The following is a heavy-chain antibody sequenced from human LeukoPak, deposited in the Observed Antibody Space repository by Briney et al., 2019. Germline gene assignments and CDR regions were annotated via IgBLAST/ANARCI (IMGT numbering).Heavy chain of an antibody. V-gene: IGHV3-30*03. J-gene: IGHJ4*02. CDR1: GFTFSNYA. D-gene: IGHD3-3*01. CDR3: ASRFEWLSSFDY. CDR2: ISHDGSSE. Sequence: GRSLRLSCAASGFTFSNYAMHWVRQAPGKGLEWVALISHDGSSEYYADSMKGRFTISRDNSKNTFYLQMNSLRAEDTVVYYCASRFEWLSSFDYWGQGTLVTVSS.